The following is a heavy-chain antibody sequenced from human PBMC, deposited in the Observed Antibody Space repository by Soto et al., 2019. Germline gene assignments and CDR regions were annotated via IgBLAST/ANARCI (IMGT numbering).Heavy chain of an antibody. V-gene: IGHV4-31*03. J-gene: IGHJ4*02. D-gene: IGHD3-22*01. Sequence: QVQLQESGPGLVKPSQTLSLTCTVSGGSISSGGYYWSWIRQHPGKGLEWIGYIYYSGSTYYNPSLKNRVPISVHTSKNQFSRKLSSVTAADTAVYYCARGPTYYYDSSAKDWGQGTLVTVSS. CDR1: GGSISSGGYY. CDR3: ARGPTYYYDSSAKD. CDR2: IYYSGST.